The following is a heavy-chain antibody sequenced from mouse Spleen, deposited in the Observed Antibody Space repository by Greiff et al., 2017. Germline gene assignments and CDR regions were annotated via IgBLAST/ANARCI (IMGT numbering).Heavy chain of an antibody. J-gene: IGHJ1*01. D-gene: IGHD1-2*01. CDR2: IDPSDSYT. Sequence: QVQLQQPGAELVMPGASVKLSCKASGYTFTSYWMHWVKQRPGQGLEWIGEIDPSDSYTNYNQKFKGKATLTVDKSSSTAYMQLSSLTSEDSAVYYCARDGEFITTVLRDWYFDVWGAGTTVTVSS. CDR1: GYTFTSYW. CDR3: ARDGEFITTVLRDWYFDV. V-gene: IGHV1-69*01.